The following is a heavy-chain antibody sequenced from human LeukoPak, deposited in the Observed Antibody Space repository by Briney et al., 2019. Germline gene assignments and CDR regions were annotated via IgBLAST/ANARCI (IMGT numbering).Heavy chain of an antibody. CDR3: AHSSMVRGVISTALNWFDP. J-gene: IGHJ5*02. D-gene: IGHD3-10*01. CDR1: GFSLSTSGVG. V-gene: IGHV2-5*02. CDR2: IYWDDDK. Sequence: ASGPTLVNPTQTLTLTCTFSGFSLSTSGVGVGWIRQPPGKALEWLALIYWDDDKRYSPSLKSRLTITKDTSKNQVVLTMTNMDPVDTATYYCAHSSMVRGVISTALNWFDPWGQGTLVTVSS.